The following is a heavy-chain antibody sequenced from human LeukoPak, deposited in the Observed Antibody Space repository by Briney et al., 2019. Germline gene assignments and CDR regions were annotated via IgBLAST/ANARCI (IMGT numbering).Heavy chain of an antibody. CDR2: ISASGNT. CDR3: ARQGVATAIDY. J-gene: IGHJ4*02. V-gene: IGHV4-4*07. Sequence: SETLSLTCTVSGGSISNYYWSWVRQPAGKGLEWIGRISASGNTNYNPSLKSRVTMSVDTSMNLFALKLSSVTAADTAVYYCARQGVATAIDYWGQGTLVTVSS. D-gene: IGHD2-21*02. CDR1: GGSISNYY.